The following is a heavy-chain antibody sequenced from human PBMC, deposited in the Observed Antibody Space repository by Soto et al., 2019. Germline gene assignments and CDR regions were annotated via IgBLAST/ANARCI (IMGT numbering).Heavy chain of an antibody. D-gene: IGHD2-21*02. J-gene: IGHJ6*02. CDR3: ARRRYWGTDRYKKFYYGMDV. Sequence: QVQLVQSGAEVRKPGSSVKVSCMASGSTFSSYTVNWVRQAPGKGLEWIGRIIPVLTVTDYARRFQGRVTITADRSAKAAYMELTSLASEDTGVYYCARRRYWGTDRYKKFYYGMDVWGQGTTVTVSS. V-gene: IGHV1-69*02. CDR1: GSTFSSYT. CDR2: IIPVLTVT.